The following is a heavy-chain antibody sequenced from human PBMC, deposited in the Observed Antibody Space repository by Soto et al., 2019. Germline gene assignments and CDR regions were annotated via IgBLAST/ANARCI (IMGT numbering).Heavy chain of an antibody. J-gene: IGHJ5*02. CDR3: ARACSYSTFAPGNWFDP. Sequence: QVQLVQSGAEVKKPGASVKVSCKASGYTFTSYGITWVRQAPGQGLEWMGWISAYNGNTNYAQTLQGRVTMTTDTXXXXXXXXXXXXXXXXXXXYYCARACSYSTFAPGNWFDPWGQGTMVTVSS. V-gene: IGHV1-18*01. CDR2: ISAYNGNT. D-gene: IGHD3-10*01. CDR1: GYTFTSYG.